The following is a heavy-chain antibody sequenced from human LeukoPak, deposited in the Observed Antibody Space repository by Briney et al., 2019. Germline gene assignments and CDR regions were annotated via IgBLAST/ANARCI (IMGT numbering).Heavy chain of an antibody. J-gene: IGHJ5*02. CDR3: ARGHYYGSGSYRLSSYWFDP. CDR2: MNPNSGNT. D-gene: IGHD3-10*01. Sequence: ASVKVSCKASGYTFTNYDINWVRQATGQGLEWMGWMNPNSGNTGYAQKLQGRVTMTTDTSTSTAYMELRSLRSDDTAVYYCARGHYYGSGSYRLSSYWFDPWGQGTLVTVSS. CDR1: GYTFTNYD. V-gene: IGHV1-8*02.